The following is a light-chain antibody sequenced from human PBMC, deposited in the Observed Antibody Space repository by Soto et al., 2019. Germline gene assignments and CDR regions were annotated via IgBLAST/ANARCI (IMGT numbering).Light chain of an antibody. V-gene: IGLV2-8*01. CDR3: RSYVGSNNVI. Sequence: QSALTQPPSASGSPGQSVTISCTGTSSDVGGYNYVSWYQQHPGKAPKLMINEVTKRPSGVPDRFSGSKSGNTASLTVSGLQAEDEADYYCRSYVGSNNVIFGGGTKLTV. CDR1: SSDVGGYNY. J-gene: IGLJ2*01. CDR2: EVT.